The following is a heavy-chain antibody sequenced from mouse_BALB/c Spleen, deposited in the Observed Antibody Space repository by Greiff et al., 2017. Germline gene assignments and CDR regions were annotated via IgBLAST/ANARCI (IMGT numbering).Heavy chain of an antibody. V-gene: IGHV1-20*02. D-gene: IGHD1-1*01. CDR1: GYSFTGYF. CDR2: INPYNGDT. J-gene: IGHJ4*01. CDR3: ARDLYGSSYAMDY. Sequence: DVQLQESGPELVKPGASVKISCKASGYSFTGYFMNWVMQSHGKSLEWIGRINPYNGDTFYNQKFKGKATLTVDKSSSTAHMELRSLASEDSAVYYCARDLYGSSYAMDYWGQGTSVTVSS.